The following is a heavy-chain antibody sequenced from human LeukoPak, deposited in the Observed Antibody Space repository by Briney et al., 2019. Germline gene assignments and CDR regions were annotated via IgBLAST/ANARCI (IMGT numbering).Heavy chain of an antibody. D-gene: IGHD6-19*01. CDR3: ATTTPGYSRGWSGIIDY. J-gene: IGHJ4*02. Sequence: SETLSRTCAVYGGSFSGYYWSWIRQPPGKGLEWIGEINHSGSTNYNPSLKSRVTISVDTSKNQFSLKPSSVTAADTAVYYCATTTPGYSRGWSGIIDYWGQGTLVTVSS. V-gene: IGHV4-34*01. CDR2: INHSGST. CDR1: GGSFSGYY.